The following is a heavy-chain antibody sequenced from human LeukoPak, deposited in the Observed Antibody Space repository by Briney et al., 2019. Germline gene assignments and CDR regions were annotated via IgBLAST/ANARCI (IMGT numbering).Heavy chain of an antibody. CDR1: GFTFSDYY. D-gene: IGHD4-11*01. Sequence: PGRSLRLSCAASGFTFSDYYMSWIRQAPGKGLEWVSYISSSGSTIYYADSVKGRFTISRDNAKNSLYLQMNSLRAEDTAVYYCARDLPVTAYFDYWGQGTLVTVSS. V-gene: IGHV3-11*04. J-gene: IGHJ4*02. CDR3: ARDLPVTAYFDY. CDR2: ISSSGSTI.